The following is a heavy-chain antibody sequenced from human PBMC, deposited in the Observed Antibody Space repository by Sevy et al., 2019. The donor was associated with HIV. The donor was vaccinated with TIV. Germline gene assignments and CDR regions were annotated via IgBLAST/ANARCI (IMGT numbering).Heavy chain of an antibody. J-gene: IGHJ6*02. CDR1: GFTFSSYW. CDR2: IKQDGSEK. V-gene: IGHV3-7*03. CDR3: ARIYGSGSYQWYYGMDV. Sequence: GGSLRLSCAASGFTFSSYWMSWVRQAPGKGLEWVANIKQDGSEKYDVDSVKGRFTISRDNAKNSLYLKMNSLRAEDTAVYYSARIYGSGSYQWYYGMDVWGQGTTVTVSS. D-gene: IGHD3-10*01.